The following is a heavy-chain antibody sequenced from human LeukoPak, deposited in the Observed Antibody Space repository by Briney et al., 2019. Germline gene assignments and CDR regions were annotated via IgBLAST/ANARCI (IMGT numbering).Heavy chain of an antibody. CDR2: IWYDGSNK. CDR3: ASGGYSSSWEYYFDY. V-gene: IGHV3-33*01. CDR1: GFTFSSYG. Sequence: GRSLRLSCAASGFTFSSYGMHWLRQAPGKGLVWLAVIWYDGSNKYYTDSVKGRFTISRDNSKNTLYLQMNSLRAEDTAVYYCASGGYSSSWEYYFDYWGQGTLVTVSS. J-gene: IGHJ4*02. D-gene: IGHD6-13*01.